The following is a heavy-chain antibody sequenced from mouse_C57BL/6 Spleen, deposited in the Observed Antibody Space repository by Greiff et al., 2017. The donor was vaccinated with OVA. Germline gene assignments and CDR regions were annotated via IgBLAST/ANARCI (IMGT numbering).Heavy chain of an antibody. J-gene: IGHJ1*03. D-gene: IGHD1-1*01. CDR2: ISSGGDYI. CDR1: GFTFSSYA. Sequence: EVKLQESGEGLVKPGGSLKLSCAASGFTFSSYAMSWVRQTPEKRLEWVAYISSGGDYIYYADTVKGRFTISRDNARNTLYLQMSSLKSEDTAMYYCTRALYYYGSSPSYWYFDVWGTGTTVTVSS. CDR3: TRALYYYGSSPSYWYFDV. V-gene: IGHV5-9-1*02.